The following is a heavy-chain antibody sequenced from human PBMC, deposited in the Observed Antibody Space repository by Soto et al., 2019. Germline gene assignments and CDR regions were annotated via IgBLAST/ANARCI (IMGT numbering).Heavy chain of an antibody. J-gene: IGHJ4*02. CDR1: GFTFSSYA. V-gene: IGHV3-23*01. CDR2: ISGSGGST. Sequence: GGSLRLSCAASGFTFSSYAMSWVRQAPGKGLEWVSAISGSGGSTYYADSVKGRFTISRDNSKNTLYLQMNSLRAEDTAVYYCAAPTVHSGSYQRAPFDYWGQGTLVTVSS. D-gene: IGHD1-26*01. CDR3: AAPTVHSGSYQRAPFDY.